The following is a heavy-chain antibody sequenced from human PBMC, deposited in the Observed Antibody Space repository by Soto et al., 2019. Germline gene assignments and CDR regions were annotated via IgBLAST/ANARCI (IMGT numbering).Heavy chain of an antibody. J-gene: IGHJ4*02. CDR1: GFTFSNAW. CDR2: IKSKTDGGTT. D-gene: IGHD3-10*01. V-gene: IGHV3-15*01. Sequence: VQLVESGGGLVKPGGSLRLSCAASGFTFSNAWMSWVRQAPGKGLEWVGRIKSKTDGGTTDYAAPVKGRFTISRDDSKNTLYLQMNSLKTEDTAVYYYTTQNREVVLLWFGDLNWGQGTLVTVSS. CDR3: TTQNREVVLLWFGDLN.